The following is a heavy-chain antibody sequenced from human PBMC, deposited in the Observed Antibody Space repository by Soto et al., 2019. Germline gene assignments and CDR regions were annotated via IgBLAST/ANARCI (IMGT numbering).Heavy chain of an antibody. CDR3: ARVAFLYSRSSNWFDP. Sequence: ASVKVSCKASGGTFSNCAISWVRQAPGQGLEGMGGVLPIFGTANSAQKFQGRIPITADESTSTVYMELSSLRSEDTAVYDCARVAFLYSRSSNWFDPWGQGTLVTVSS. V-gene: IGHV1-69*13. J-gene: IGHJ5*02. D-gene: IGHD6-6*01. CDR2: VLPIFGTA. CDR1: GGTFSNCA.